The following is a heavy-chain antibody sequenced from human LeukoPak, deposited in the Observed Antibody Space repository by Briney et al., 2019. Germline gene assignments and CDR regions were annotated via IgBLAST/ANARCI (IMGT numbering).Heavy chain of an antibody. Sequence: SETLSLICTVSGGSISNYYWGWIRQPPGKGLEWIGYINYSGSTNYNPSLKSRVTISVDTSKNQFSLKLSSVTAADTAVYYCARDSFGTGYKNYFDYWGQGTLVTVSP. V-gene: IGHV4-59*01. CDR3: ARDSFGTGYKNYFDY. J-gene: IGHJ4*02. D-gene: IGHD3-9*01. CDR1: GGSISNYY. CDR2: INYSGST.